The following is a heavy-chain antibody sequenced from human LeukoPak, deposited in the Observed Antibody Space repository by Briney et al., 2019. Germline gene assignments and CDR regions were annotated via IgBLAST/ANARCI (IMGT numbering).Heavy chain of an antibody. CDR1: GGSISSHY. J-gene: IGHJ4*02. V-gene: IGHV4-59*11. CDR3: ARGVYIAAAQYGY. CDR2: IYYSGTT. D-gene: IGHD6-13*01. Sequence: SETLSLTCTVSGGSISSHYWSWIRQPPGKGLEWIGYIYYSGTTNYNPSLKSRVTISVDTSKNQFSLKLNSVTAADTAVYYCARGVYIAAAQYGYWGQGTLVTVSS.